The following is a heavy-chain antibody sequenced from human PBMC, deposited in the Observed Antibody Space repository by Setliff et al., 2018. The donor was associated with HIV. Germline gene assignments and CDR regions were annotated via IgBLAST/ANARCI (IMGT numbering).Heavy chain of an antibody. V-gene: IGHV1-69*10. CDR3: AGSAHSYSYMGYYYHTMDV. CDR2: MLPILGMG. D-gene: IGHD4-4*01. CDR1: GGTFSTYV. J-gene: IGHJ6*02. Sequence: SSVKVPCKTSGGTFSTYVISWVRQAPGQGLEWMGGMLPILGMGDFAQKFQGRVTITADASTRTAYMELSSLTSDDTAVYYCAGSAHSYSYMGYYYHTMDVWGQGTTVTVSS.